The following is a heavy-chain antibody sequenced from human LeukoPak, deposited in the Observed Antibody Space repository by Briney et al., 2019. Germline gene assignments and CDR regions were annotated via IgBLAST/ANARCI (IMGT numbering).Heavy chain of an antibody. D-gene: IGHD3-10*01. V-gene: IGHV3-7*01. CDR1: GFTFNKYW. Sequence: PGGSLRLSCAASGFTFNKYWRTWFRQAPGKGLDWVANINQDDSQIYYLESTERRFTITQHTAKNSLHLHMNTLRAEDTAVYYCARGYYYSGTYYLSFFDSWGQGTLVTVSS. CDR2: INQDDSQI. CDR3: ARGYYYSGTYYLSFFDS. J-gene: IGHJ4*02.